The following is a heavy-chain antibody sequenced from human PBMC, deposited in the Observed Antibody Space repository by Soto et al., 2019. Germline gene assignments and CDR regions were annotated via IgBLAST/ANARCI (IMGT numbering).Heavy chain of an antibody. CDR1: GGSISSSSYY. Sequence: PSETLSLTCTVSGGSISSSSYYWGWIRQPPGKGLEWIGSIYYSGSTYYNPSLKSRVTISVDTSKNQFSLKLSSATAADTAVYYCASFYYDSRKGPAYYYGMDVWGQGTTVTVSS. J-gene: IGHJ6*02. V-gene: IGHV4-39*07. D-gene: IGHD3-22*01. CDR2: IYYSGST. CDR3: ASFYYDSRKGPAYYYGMDV.